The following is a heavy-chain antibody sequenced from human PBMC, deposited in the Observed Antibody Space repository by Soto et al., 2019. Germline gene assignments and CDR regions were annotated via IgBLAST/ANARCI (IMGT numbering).Heavy chain of an antibody. Sequence: QVQLVQSGAEVKKPGASVKVSCKASGYTFTSYAMHWVRQAPGQRLEWMGWINAGNGNTKYSQKFQGRVTITRDTSASTAYMELSSLRSEDTAVYYCAGEGGLWFGELDYWGQGTLVTVSS. CDR3: AGEGGLWFGELDY. CDR1: GYTFTSYA. J-gene: IGHJ4*02. D-gene: IGHD3-10*01. V-gene: IGHV1-3*01. CDR2: INAGNGNT.